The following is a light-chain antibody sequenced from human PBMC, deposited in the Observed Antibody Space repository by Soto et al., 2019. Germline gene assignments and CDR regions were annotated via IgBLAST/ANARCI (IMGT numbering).Light chain of an antibody. J-gene: IGLJ2*01. CDR1: KLGDKY. CDR2: QDT. Sequence: SYELIQPPSVSVSPGQTASITCSGDKLGDKYASWYQLKPGQSPVLVIYQDTKRPSGIPERFSGSNSGTTATLSISGTQAMDEADYYCQAWDTSTVVFGGGTKLTVL. V-gene: IGLV3-1*01. CDR3: QAWDTSTVV.